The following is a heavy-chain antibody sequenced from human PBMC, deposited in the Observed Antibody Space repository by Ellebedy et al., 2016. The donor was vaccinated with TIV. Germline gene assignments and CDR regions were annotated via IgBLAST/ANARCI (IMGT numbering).Heavy chain of an antibody. D-gene: IGHD2-2*01. CDR1: GGTFSSYA. V-gene: IGHV1-69*04. CDR3: ASTVGYCSSTRCYGVGYYYYYGMDV. J-gene: IGHJ6*02. CDR2: IIPILGIA. Sequence: AASVKVSCKASGGTFSSYAISWVRQAPGQGLEWMGRIIPILGIANYAQKFQGRVTITADKSTSTAYMELSSLISEDTAVYYCASTVGYCSSTRCYGVGYYYYYGMDVWGQGTTVTVSS.